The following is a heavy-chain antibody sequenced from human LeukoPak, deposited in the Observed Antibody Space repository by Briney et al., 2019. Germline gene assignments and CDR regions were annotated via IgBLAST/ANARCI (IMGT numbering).Heavy chain of an antibody. CDR3: AKDLFVVVPAAMAAYYYGMDV. J-gene: IGHJ6*02. Sequence: GGSLRLSCAASGFTFSSYAMSWVRQAPGKGLEWVSAISGSGGSTYYADSVKGRFTISRDNSKNTLYLQMNSLRAEDTAVYYCAKDLFVVVPAAMAAYYYGMDVWGQGTTVTFSS. CDR2: ISGSGGST. V-gene: IGHV3-23*01. D-gene: IGHD2-2*01. CDR1: GFTFSSYA.